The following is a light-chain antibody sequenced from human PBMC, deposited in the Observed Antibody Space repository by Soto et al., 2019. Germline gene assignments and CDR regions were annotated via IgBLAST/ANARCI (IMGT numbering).Light chain of an antibody. V-gene: IGLV1-40*01. J-gene: IGLJ1*01. CDR2: GNS. CDR3: PSYASSLSSYV. Sequence: QSVLTQPPSVSGAPGQRVTISCTGSSSNIGAGYDVHWYQQLPGTAPKLLIYGNSNRPSGVPDRFSGSKSGTSASLAITGLQAEDEADYYCPSYASSLSSYVFGTGTKLTVL. CDR1: SSNIGAGYD.